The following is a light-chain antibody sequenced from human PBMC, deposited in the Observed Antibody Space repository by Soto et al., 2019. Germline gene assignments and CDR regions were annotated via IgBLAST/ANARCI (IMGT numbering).Light chain of an antibody. CDR2: SSS. CDR1: QTIAMF. J-gene: IGKJ4*01. Sequence: DIPMTQSPSSLSASVGDTVTITCRASQTIAMFSSWYQQKPGKAPKLLIYSSSTLQNDVPSRFSGSGSGTYFTLTISSLQLEDFATYYCQQNYSPPLTFGGGTKVEIK. CDR3: QQNYSPPLT. V-gene: IGKV1-39*01.